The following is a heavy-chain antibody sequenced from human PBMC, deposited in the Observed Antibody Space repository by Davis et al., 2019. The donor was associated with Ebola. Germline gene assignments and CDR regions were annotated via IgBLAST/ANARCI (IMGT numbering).Heavy chain of an antibody. CDR3: ARGTNGYNPGGYFDS. CDR2: INPSAGTT. V-gene: IGHV1-46*01. D-gene: IGHD5-24*01. J-gene: IGHJ4*02. CDR1: GYTFTSYG. Sequence: AASVKVSCKASGYTFTSYGITWVRQAPGQGLEWMGIINPSAGTTSYAQEFQGRVTMTRDTSTSTVYMALSSLRSEDTAMYYCARGTNGYNPGGYFDSWGQGTLVTVSS.